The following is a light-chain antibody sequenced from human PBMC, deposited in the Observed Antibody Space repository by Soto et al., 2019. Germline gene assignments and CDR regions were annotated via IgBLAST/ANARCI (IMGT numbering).Light chain of an antibody. CDR3: KSYAGSNTYV. CDR2: EVV. CDR1: SSDVGAYDY. J-gene: IGLJ1*01. V-gene: IGLV2-8*01. Sequence: QSALTQPPSASGSPGQSVTISCTGTSSDVGAYDYVCWYQQHPGKAPRLIIYEVVQRPSGVPDRFSGSKSGNTASLTVSGLQAADEADYFCKSYAGSNTYVFGSGTKVTVL.